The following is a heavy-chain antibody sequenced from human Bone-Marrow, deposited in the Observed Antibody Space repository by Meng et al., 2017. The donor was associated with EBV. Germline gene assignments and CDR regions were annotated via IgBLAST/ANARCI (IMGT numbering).Heavy chain of an antibody. CDR1: GGSLSGYY. V-gene: IGHV4-34*01. CDR3: ARGGRASARAGVGHDF. D-gene: IGHD6-6*01. J-gene: IGHJ4*02. CDR2: INHSGST. Sequence: QCGSGSLTPSETLSLTRAVYGGSLSGYYWSWIRQPPGKGLEWIGEINHSGSTNYNPSLKSRLTISVDTSKSQFSLKLSSVTAADTAVYYCARGGRASARAGVGHDFWGQGTLVTVSS.